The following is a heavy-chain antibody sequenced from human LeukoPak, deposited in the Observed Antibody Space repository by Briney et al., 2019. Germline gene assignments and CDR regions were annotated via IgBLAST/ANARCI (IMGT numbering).Heavy chain of an antibody. CDR3: ANNGVSPNYYYGMNV. CDR1: GFTFSSYG. Sequence: GGSLRLSCATSGFTFSSYGMHWVRQAPGKGLEWVAVIWYDGSNIHYADSVQGRFTISRDSSKNMLYLQMNSLRAEDTGVYYCANNGVSPNYYYGMNVRGQGTTVTVSS. J-gene: IGHJ6*02. CDR2: IWYDGSNI. D-gene: IGHD2-8*01. V-gene: IGHV3-33*06.